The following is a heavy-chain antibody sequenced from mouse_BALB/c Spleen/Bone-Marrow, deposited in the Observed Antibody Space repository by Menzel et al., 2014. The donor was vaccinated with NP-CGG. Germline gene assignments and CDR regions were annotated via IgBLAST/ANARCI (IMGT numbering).Heavy chain of an antibody. D-gene: IGHD2-2*01. CDR2: IHYSGTT. CDR3: ARGYYGYDGAWFTY. CDR1: GYSITSGYS. Sequence: EVHLVESGPDLVKPSQSLSLTCTVTGYSITSGYSCHWIRQFPENKLEWMGYIHYSGTTNYNPSLKSRFSITRDTSKNQFFLQLNSVTTEDTATYYCARGYYGYDGAWFTYWGQGTLVTVSA. V-gene: IGHV3-1*02. J-gene: IGHJ3*01.